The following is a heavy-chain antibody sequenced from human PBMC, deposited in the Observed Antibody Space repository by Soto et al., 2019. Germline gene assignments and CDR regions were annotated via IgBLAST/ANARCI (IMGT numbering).Heavy chain of an antibody. J-gene: IGHJ4*02. CDR2: INPNNGGT. CDR3: AREVTCGGGSFSLGL. Sequence: SVTVSRKTCVYFFTSYYIHWVRQAPGQGLEWMGWINPNNGGTNSAQKFHGRVTMTSDTSINTAYMEITSLRSEDTAIYYCAREVTCGGGSFSLGLWGEGPLVTVS. V-gene: IGHV1-2*02. D-gene: IGHD2-21*01. CDR1: VYFFTSYY.